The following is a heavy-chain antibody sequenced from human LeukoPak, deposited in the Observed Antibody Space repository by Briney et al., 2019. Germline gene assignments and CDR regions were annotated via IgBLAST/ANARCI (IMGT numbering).Heavy chain of an antibody. J-gene: IGHJ4*02. V-gene: IGHV3-7*05. CDR3: AREGREGYNYPALDF. CDR1: GFSFGSYW. CDR2: MKHDGIEK. D-gene: IGHD5-24*01. Sequence: PEGSLRLSCVASGFSFGSYWMAWVRQAPGKGLEWVANMKHDGIEKYHVDSVKGRFTISRDNTKNSLYLHMSSLRVEDTAVYYCAREGREGYNYPALDFWGQGILVTVSS.